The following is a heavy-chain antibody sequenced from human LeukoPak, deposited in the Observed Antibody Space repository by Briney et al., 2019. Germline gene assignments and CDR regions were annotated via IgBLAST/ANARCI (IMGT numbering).Heavy chain of an antibody. D-gene: IGHD1-7*01. J-gene: IGHJ6*02. Sequence: ASVKVSCKASGYTFTGYYMHWVRQAPGQGLEWMGRINPNSGGTNYAQKFQGRVTMTRDTSISTAYMELSRLGSDDTAVYYCARAGNSNYYYGMDVWGQGTTVTVSS. CDR1: GYTFTGYY. CDR2: INPNSGGT. V-gene: IGHV1-2*06. CDR3: ARAGNSNYYYGMDV.